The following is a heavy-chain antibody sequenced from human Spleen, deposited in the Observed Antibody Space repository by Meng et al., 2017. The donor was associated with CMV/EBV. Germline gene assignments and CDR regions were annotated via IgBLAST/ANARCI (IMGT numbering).Heavy chain of an antibody. Sequence: GGSLRLSCAASGFTFSNYDMNWVRQAPGKGLEWLANIKQDDSERYYVDSVKGRFTISRDNAKKFLYLQMNFLGAEDTAVYFCAREGRDLDLWGLGTLVTVSS. CDR2: IKQDDSER. D-gene: IGHD2-15*01. J-gene: IGHJ5*02. CDR1: GFTFSNYD. CDR3: AREGRDLDL. V-gene: IGHV3-7*01.